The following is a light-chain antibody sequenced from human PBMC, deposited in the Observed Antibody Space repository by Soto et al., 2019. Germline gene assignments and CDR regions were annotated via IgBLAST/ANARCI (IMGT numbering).Light chain of an antibody. CDR3: SSYSTSFFYV. Sequence: QSALTQPASVSGSPGQSITISCTGTSSDIGFYNYVSWYQQYPGKAPNLLIYGVTNRPSGVSYRFSGSKSGSTASLTISGLRDGDEADYYCSSYSTSFFYVFGTGTKLTVL. V-gene: IGLV2-14*03. CDR1: SSDIGFYNY. J-gene: IGLJ1*01. CDR2: GVT.